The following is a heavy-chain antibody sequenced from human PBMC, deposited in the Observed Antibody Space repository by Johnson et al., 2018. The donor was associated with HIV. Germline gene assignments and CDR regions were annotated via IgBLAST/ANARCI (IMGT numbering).Heavy chain of an antibody. Sequence: QVQLVESGGGLVQPGGSLKLSCAASGFTVSSNYMSWVRQAPGKGLEWVSAISGSGGSTYYADSVKGRLTISRDNAKNSLSLQMNSLRAEDTAVYYCARGGAYCGGDCNAFDIWGQGTMVTVSS. D-gene: IGHD2-21*02. CDR2: SGSGGST. V-gene: IGHV3-11*04. CDR3: ARGGAYCGGDCNAFDI. J-gene: IGHJ3*02. CDR1: GFTVSSNY.